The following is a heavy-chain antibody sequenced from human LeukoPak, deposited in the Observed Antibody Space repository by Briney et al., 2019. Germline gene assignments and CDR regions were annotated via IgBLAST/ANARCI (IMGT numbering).Heavy chain of an antibody. V-gene: IGHV3-7*01. J-gene: IGHJ4*02. Sequence: GGSLRLSCAASGFTLSSYWMTWVRQAPGKGLEWVANIKLDGSEKYYVDSVKGRFTISKDNAKNSLYLQMNSLRAEDTAVYYCARVSVVSYYFDYWGQGSLVTVSS. CDR1: GFTLSSYW. D-gene: IGHD4-23*01. CDR3: ARVSVVSYYFDY. CDR2: IKLDGSEK.